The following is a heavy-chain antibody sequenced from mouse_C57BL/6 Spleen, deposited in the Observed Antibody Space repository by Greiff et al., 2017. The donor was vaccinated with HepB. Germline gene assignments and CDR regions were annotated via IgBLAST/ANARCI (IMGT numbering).Heavy chain of an antibody. J-gene: IGHJ4*01. CDR1: GFTFSSYG. V-gene: IGHV5-6*01. Sequence: EVQRVESGGDLVKPGGSLKLSCAASGFTFSSYGMSWVRQTPDKRLEWVATISSGGSYTYYPDSVKGRFTISRDNAKNTLYLQMSSLKSEDTAMYYCARQYYGSREGYYAMDYWGQGTSVTVSS. CDR2: ISSGGSYT. CDR3: ARQYYGSREGYYAMDY. D-gene: IGHD1-1*01.